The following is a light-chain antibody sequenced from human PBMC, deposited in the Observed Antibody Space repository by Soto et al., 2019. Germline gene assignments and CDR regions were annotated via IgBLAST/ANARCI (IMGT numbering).Light chain of an antibody. V-gene: IGKV1-27*01. CDR2: AAS. CDR1: QGIGVY. Sequence: DIQMTQSPSSLSASLGDRVTITCRARQGIGVYLAWFQQKPGKVPRLLIYAASALQSGVPSRFSGGGSGTDFTLTINCLQPEDVATYYCQKYNSAPLTFGGGTKVEIK. CDR3: QKYNSAPLT. J-gene: IGKJ4*01.